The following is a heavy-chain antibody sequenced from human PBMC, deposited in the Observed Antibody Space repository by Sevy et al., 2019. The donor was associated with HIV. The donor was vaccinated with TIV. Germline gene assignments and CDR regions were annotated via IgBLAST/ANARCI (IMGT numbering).Heavy chain of an antibody. CDR3: ARDGDSSALGWFDP. J-gene: IGHJ5*02. V-gene: IGHV1-2*06. D-gene: IGHD3-22*01. CDR1: GYTFTGYY. CDR2: INPNSGGT. Sequence: ASVKVPCKASGYTFTGYYMHWVRQAPGQGLEWMGRINPNSGGTNYAQKFQGRVTMTRDTSISTAYMELSRLRSDDTAVYYCARDGDSSALGWFDPWGQGTLVTVSS.